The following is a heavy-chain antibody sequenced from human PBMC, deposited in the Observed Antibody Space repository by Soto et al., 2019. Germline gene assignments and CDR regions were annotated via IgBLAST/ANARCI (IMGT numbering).Heavy chain of an antibody. CDR1: GGSFSGYY. CDR2: INHSGST. J-gene: IGHJ5*02. Sequence: SETLSLTCAVYGGSFSGYYWSWIRQPPGKGLEWIGEINHSGSTNYNPSLKSRVTISVDTSKNQFSLKLSSVTAADTAVYYCARQERSYFGPGWFDTWGQGALVTVSS. V-gene: IGHV4-34*01. D-gene: IGHD3-10*01. CDR3: ARQERSYFGPGWFDT.